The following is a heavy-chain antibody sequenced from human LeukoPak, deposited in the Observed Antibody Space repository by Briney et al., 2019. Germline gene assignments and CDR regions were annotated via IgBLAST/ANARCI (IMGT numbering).Heavy chain of an antibody. J-gene: IGHJ4*02. CDR3: ARGVKQQLAFDY. Sequence: GGSLRLSCAASGFTFSSYWMSWVRQAPGKGLEWVANIKQDGSEKYYVDSVKGRFTISRDNSKNTLYLQMNSLRAEDTAVYYCARGVKQQLAFDYWGQGTLVTVSS. CDR2: IKQDGSEK. D-gene: IGHD6-13*01. V-gene: IGHV3-7*01. CDR1: GFTFSSYW.